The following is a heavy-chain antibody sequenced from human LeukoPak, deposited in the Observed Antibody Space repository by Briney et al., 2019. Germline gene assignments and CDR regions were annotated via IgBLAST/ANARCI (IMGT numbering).Heavy chain of an antibody. CDR1: GGSFSGYY. J-gene: IGHJ5*02. CDR2: INHSGST. Sequence: PSETLSLTCAVYGGSFSGYYWSWIRQPPGKGLEWIGEINHSGSTNYNPSLKSRVTISVDTSKNQFSLKLSSVTAADTAVYYCARDSNYYDSGKGWFDPWGQGTLVTVSS. V-gene: IGHV4-34*01. CDR3: ARDSNYYDSGKGWFDP. D-gene: IGHD3-10*01.